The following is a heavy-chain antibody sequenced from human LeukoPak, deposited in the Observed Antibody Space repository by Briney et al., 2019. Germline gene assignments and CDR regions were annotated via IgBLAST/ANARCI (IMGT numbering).Heavy chain of an antibody. CDR2: ISYDGSNK. CDR1: GFTFSSYG. Sequence: GGSLRLSCAASGFTFSSYGMHWVRQAPGKGLEWVAVISYDGSNKYYADSVKGRFTISRDNFKNTLYLQMNSLRAEDTAVYYCAKSNNWNYGWFDPWGQGTLVTVSS. CDR3: AKSNNWNYGWFDP. D-gene: IGHD1-7*01. V-gene: IGHV3-30*18. J-gene: IGHJ5*02.